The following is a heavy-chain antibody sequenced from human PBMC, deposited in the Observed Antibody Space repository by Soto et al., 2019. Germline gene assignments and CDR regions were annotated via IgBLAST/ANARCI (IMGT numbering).Heavy chain of an antibody. CDR1: GFSFSSYA. CDR2: ISGSGGGT. Sequence: GGSLRLSCAASGFSFSSYAMSLVRQAPGQGLKWVSTISGSGGGTYYADSMTGRLTISSDNSKNTLYLQMYSLRVEDTAVYSCARESDHRGQGTLVTACS. CDR3: ARESDH. J-gene: IGHJ4*02. V-gene: IGHV3-23*01.